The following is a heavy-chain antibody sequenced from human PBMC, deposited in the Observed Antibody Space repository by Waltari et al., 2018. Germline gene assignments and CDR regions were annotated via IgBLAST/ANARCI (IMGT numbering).Heavy chain of an antibody. V-gene: IGHV6-1*01. J-gene: IGHJ5*02. CDR3: ARGGGRGSWFDP. D-gene: IGHD2-15*01. CDR1: GDSVSTTSAA. Sequence: QIQLQQSGPGLVKPSQTLSLTCAISGDSVSTTSAAWIWIRQSPSRGLEWLGRTYYRSKWYNEYAVSVKSRITINPDTSKNQFALQLNSVTPEDTAIYYCARGGGRGSWFDPWGQGTLVTVSS. CDR2: TYYRSKWYN.